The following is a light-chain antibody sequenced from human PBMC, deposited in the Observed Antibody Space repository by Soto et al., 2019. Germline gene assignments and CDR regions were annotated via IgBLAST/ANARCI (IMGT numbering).Light chain of an antibody. J-gene: IGKJ5*01. CDR1: QSVISSY. Sequence: EIVLTQSPGTLSLSPGERASLSCRASQSVISSYLAWYQHKPGQAPRLLLHGASSRATGIPDRLSGSGSGTDFTLTISRLEPEDFAVYYCQQYGSSPPIIFGQGTRPEIK. V-gene: IGKV3-20*01. CDR3: QQYGSSPPII. CDR2: GAS.